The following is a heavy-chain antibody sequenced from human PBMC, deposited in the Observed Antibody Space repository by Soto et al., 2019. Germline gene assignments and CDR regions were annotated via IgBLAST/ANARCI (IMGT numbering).Heavy chain of an antibody. CDR3: ARAVGDPLYFLDY. CDR2: TDYSGNT. Sequence: SETLSLTCPVCSDSISSYYRIWFRQSPGKGLEWIGYTDYSGNTNYNPSLKSRVTISGDTSKNQFSLRLSSVTAADTAVYFCARAVGDPLYFLDYWGQGTLVTVSA. D-gene: IGHD6-19*01. J-gene: IGHJ4*02. V-gene: IGHV4-59*08. CDR1: SDSISSYY.